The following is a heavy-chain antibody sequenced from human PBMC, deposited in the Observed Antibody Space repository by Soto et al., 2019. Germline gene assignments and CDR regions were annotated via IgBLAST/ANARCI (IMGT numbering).Heavy chain of an antibody. CDR2: TYYRSKWYN. Sequence: SQTLSLTCAISGDSVSSNSAAWNWIRQSPSRGLEWLGRTYYRSKWYNDYAVSVKSRITINPDTSKNQFSLQLNSVTPEDTAVYYCARVPARVTYYYDSSGYVNAFDIWGQGTMVTVSS. CDR3: ARVPARVTYYYDSSGYVNAFDI. J-gene: IGHJ3*02. V-gene: IGHV6-1*01. CDR1: GDSVSSNSAA. D-gene: IGHD3-22*01.